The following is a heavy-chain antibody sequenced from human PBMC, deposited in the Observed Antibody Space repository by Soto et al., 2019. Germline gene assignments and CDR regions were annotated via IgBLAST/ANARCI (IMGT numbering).Heavy chain of an antibody. CDR3: AKGVTTADYYYGMDV. CDR2: ISVSGGSA. D-gene: IGHD3-22*01. J-gene: IGHJ6*02. Sequence: PGGSLRLSCAASGFTFRSYAMTWVRQAPGKGLEWVSSISVSGGSAHYADSVKGRFTISRDNFRNTLYVQMNSLRAEDTAVYYCAKGVTTADYYYGMDVWGQGTTVTVSS. CDR1: GFTFRSYA. V-gene: IGHV3-23*01.